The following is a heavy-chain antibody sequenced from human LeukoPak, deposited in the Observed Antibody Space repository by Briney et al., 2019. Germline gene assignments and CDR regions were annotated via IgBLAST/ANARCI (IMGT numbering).Heavy chain of an antibody. CDR3: ARDSVWFGESHDAFDI. CDR1: GYTFTSYG. J-gene: IGHJ3*02. Sequence: GASVKVSCKASGYTFTSYGISWVRQAPGQGLEWMGWISAYNGNTNYAQKLQGRVTMTTDTSTSTAYMELRSLRSDDTAVYYCARDSVWFGESHDAFDIWGQGTMVIVSS. V-gene: IGHV1-18*01. CDR2: ISAYNGNT. D-gene: IGHD3-10*01.